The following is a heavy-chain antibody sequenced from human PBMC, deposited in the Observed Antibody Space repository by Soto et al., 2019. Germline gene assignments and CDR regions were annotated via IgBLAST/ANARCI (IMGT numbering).Heavy chain of an antibody. CDR1: GVTFNRQD. V-gene: IGHV1-69*01. D-gene: IGHD3-16*01. CDR3: ATSEGGDGYSFDY. CDR2: IIPMFGTP. Sequence: VKVSCKASGVTFNRQDMRWVRQAPGQGLEWMGGIIPMFGTPHYAEKFQDRVTITADESTGTAYLELSSLTSEDTAVYYCATSEGGDGYSFDYWGPGTLVTVSS. J-gene: IGHJ4*02.